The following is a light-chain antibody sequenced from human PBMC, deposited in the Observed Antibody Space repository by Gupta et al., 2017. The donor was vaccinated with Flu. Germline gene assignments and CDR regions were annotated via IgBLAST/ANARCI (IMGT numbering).Light chain of an antibody. CDR1: NIGSNS. CDR3: QVWDLSSDHGV. V-gene: IGLV3-21*02. Sequence: SYVLTQPPSVSVAPGQTATFTCGANNIGSNSVHWYQQRPGQAPVLVVYDDSDRPSGIPERFSGSNSGNTATLTISRVEAGDEADYYCQVWDLSSDHGVFGGGTKLTVL. J-gene: IGLJ2*01. CDR2: DDS.